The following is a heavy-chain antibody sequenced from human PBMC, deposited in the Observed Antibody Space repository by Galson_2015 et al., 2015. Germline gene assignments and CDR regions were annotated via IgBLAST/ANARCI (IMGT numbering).Heavy chain of an antibody. J-gene: IGHJ4*02. CDR3: TSFGFGESIDY. Sequence: SLRLSCAASEFTFSGSAMHWVRQASGKGLEWVGRIRSKANSYATAYAASVKGRFTISRDDSKNTAYLQMNSLKTEDTAVYYCTSFGFGESIDYWGQGTQVTVSS. D-gene: IGHD3-10*01. V-gene: IGHV3-73*01. CDR2: IRSKANSYAT. CDR1: EFTFSGSA.